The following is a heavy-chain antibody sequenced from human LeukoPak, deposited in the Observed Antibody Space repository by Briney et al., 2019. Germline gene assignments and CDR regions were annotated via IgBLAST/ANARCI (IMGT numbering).Heavy chain of an antibody. Sequence: PSQALSLTCTVSGGSISSGSYYWSWIRQPAGKGLEWIGRIYTSGSTNYNPSLKSRVTISVDTSKNQFSLKLSSVTAADTAVYYCARENSGWYSDYWGQGTLVTVSS. D-gene: IGHD6-19*01. V-gene: IGHV4-61*02. CDR3: ARENSGWYSDY. CDR1: GGSISSGSYY. CDR2: IYTSGST. J-gene: IGHJ4*02.